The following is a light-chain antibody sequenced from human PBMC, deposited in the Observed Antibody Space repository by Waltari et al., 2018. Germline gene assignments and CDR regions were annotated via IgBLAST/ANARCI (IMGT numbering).Light chain of an antibody. J-gene: IGKJ4*01. CDR1: QSLLSSSNNKNY. CDR2: WAS. CDR3: QQYYGAPLT. Sequence: DIVMTQSPDSLAVSLGERATINCKSSQSLLSSSNNKNYLAWYQQRPGQPPKLLMFWASARESGVPDRFSGSGSGADFTLPIGGLQAEDVAVYYCQQYYGAPLTFGGGTKVEIK. V-gene: IGKV4-1*01.